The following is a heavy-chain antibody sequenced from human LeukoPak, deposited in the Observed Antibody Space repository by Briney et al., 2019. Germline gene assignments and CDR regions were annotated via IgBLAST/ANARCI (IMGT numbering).Heavy chain of an antibody. CDR3: ARFSGYSSSWPFDY. V-gene: IGHV3-33*01. CDR1: GFTFSTYA. Sequence: GGSLRLSCAASGFTFSTYAMHWVRQAPGKGLEWVAVIWYDGSNKYYADSVKGRFTISRDNSKNTLYLQMNSLRAEDAAVYYCARFSGYSSSWPFDYWGQGTLVTVSS. D-gene: IGHD6-13*01. J-gene: IGHJ4*02. CDR2: IWYDGSNK.